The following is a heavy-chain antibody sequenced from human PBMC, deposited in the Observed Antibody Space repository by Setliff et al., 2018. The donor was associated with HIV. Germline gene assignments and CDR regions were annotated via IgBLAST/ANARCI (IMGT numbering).Heavy chain of an antibody. D-gene: IGHD2-2*01. Sequence: PSETLSLTCTVSGGSINSYYWSWIRQPQGQGLEWIGYIYYSGSTNYNPSLKSRVTISVDTSKNQFSLKLSSVTPAYTAVYYCARDGPHCISSSCPGAWFDPWGQGTLVTVSS. CDR2: IYYSGST. J-gene: IGHJ5*02. V-gene: IGHV4-59*01. CDR1: GGSINSYY. CDR3: ARDGPHCISSSCPGAWFDP.